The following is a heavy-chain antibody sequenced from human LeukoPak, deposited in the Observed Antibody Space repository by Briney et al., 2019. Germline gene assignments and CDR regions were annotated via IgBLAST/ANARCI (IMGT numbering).Heavy chain of an antibody. CDR3: ARDPGHGRADY. Sequence: GGSLRLSCAASGFTFSSYGMSWVRQAPGKGLEWVADIKQDGSGKYYVDSVKGRFTISRDNAKNSLYLQMNSLRAEDTAVYYCARDPGHGRADYWGQGTLVTVSS. J-gene: IGHJ4*02. CDR2: IKQDGSGK. V-gene: IGHV3-7*01. CDR1: GFTFSSYG.